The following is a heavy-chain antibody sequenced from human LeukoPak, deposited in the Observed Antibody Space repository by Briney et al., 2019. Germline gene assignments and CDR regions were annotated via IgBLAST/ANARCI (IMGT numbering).Heavy chain of an antibody. CDR3: AREGTAGTNLNWFDP. CDR1: GGSISSYY. Sequence: SETLSLTCTVSGGSISSYYWSWVRQPPGKGLEWIGYISYSGSTNFNPSLRSRVTISVDTSKNQFSLKLSSVTAADTAVYYCAREGTAGTNLNWFDPWGQGTLVTVSS. D-gene: IGHD1-1*01. J-gene: IGHJ5*02. CDR2: ISYSGST. V-gene: IGHV4-59*01.